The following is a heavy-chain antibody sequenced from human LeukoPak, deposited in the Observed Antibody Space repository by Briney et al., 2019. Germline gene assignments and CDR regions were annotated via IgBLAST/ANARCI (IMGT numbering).Heavy chain of an antibody. CDR1: GFTFSSYS. Sequence: GGSLRPSCAASGFTFSSYSMNWVRQAPGKGLEWVSSISSSSSYIYYADSVKGRFTISRDNAKNSLYLQMNSLRAEDTAVYYCARVRQPAMVNFDYWGQGTLVTVSS. J-gene: IGHJ4*02. D-gene: IGHD5-18*01. V-gene: IGHV3-21*01. CDR3: ARVRQPAMVNFDY. CDR2: ISSSSSYI.